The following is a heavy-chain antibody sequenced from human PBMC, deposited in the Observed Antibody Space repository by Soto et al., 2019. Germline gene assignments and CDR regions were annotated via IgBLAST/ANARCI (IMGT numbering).Heavy chain of an antibody. V-gene: IGHV3-66*01. D-gene: IGHD3-10*01. Sequence: GXSLILSCAASGFTVSSNYMSCVRQAPGKGLEWVSVIYSGGSTYYADSVKGRFTISRDNSRNTLYLQMNSLRAEDTAVYYCAREIYYYGSGSFTYWGQGTLVTVSS. CDR3: AREIYYYGSGSFTY. CDR2: IYSGGST. CDR1: GFTVSSNY. J-gene: IGHJ4*02.